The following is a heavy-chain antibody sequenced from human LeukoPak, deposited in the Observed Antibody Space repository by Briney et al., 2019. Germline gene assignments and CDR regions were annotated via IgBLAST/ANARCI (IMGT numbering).Heavy chain of an antibody. V-gene: IGHV3-30-3*01. CDR3: VRAHIGDYGSFDY. CDR1: RFTFSRYA. CDR2: ISSDGSNK. J-gene: IGHJ4*02. Sequence: GGSLRLSCAASRFTFSRYAIHWVRQAPGKGLEWVAIISSDGSNKYYAESVKGRFTISRDNSKNTLYLQMNSLRAEDTAIYYCVRAHIGDYGSFDYWGQGTLVTVSS. D-gene: IGHD4-17*01.